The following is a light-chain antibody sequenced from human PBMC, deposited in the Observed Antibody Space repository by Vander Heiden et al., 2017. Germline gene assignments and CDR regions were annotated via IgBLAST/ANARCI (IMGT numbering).Light chain of an antibody. CDR3: QQYDNLPIT. J-gene: IGKJ5*01. CDR1: QDISNY. CDR2: DAS. Sequence: DIQMTQSPSSLSASVGDRVTITCQASQDISNYLNWYQQKPGKAPKLLIYDASNLVTGVPSRLSASASGTDFTFTISSLQPEHITTYYCQQYDNLPITFGQGTRMEIK. V-gene: IGKV1-33*01.